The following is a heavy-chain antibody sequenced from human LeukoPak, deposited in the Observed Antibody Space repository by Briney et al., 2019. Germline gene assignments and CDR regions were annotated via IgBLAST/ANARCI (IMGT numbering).Heavy chain of an antibody. D-gene: IGHD3-10*01. V-gene: IGHV3-23*01. J-gene: IGHJ6*02. CDR1: GFTFSAYA. Sequence: GGSLRLPCAASGFTFSAYAMSWVRQAPGKGLEWVSAISGSGGSTYYADSVKGRFTISRDNSENTLYLQMNSLRAEDTAVYYCAKRSRRLTIVRGVPREDVWGQGTTVTVSS. CDR2: ISGSGGST. CDR3: AKRSRRLTIVRGVPREDV.